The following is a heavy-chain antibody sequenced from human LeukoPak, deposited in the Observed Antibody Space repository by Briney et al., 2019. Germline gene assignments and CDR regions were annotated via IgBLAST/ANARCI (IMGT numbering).Heavy chain of an antibody. Sequence: PGGSLRLSYAASGFTFSSYEMHWVRQAPGKGLEWVSYITSSGSTMYYADSVKGRFTISRDNAKSSLYLQMSSLRAEDTAVYYCATLRPRQQLVVDHWGQGTLVTVSS. CDR2: ITSSGSTM. J-gene: IGHJ4*02. CDR3: ATLRPRQQLVVDH. V-gene: IGHV3-48*03. D-gene: IGHD6-13*01. CDR1: GFTFSSYE.